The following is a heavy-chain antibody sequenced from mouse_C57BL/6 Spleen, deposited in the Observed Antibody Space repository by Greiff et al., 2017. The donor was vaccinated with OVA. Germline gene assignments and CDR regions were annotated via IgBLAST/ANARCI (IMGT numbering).Heavy chain of an antibody. Sequence: EVQVVESGGGLVKPGGSLKLSCAASGFTFSSYAMSWVRQTPEKRLEWVATISDGGSYTYYPDNVKGRFTISRDNAKNNLYLQMSHLKSEDTAMYYCERDRMRIAMGYWGQGTSVTVAS. J-gene: IGHJ4*01. CDR3: ERDRMRIAMGY. CDR2: ISDGGSYT. V-gene: IGHV5-4*01. CDR1: GFTFSSYA.